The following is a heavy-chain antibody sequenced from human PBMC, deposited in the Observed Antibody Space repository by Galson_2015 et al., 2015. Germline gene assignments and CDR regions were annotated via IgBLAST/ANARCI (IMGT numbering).Heavy chain of an antibody. CDR2: ISWNSGSI. CDR3: AKERRDYCSGGSCYLDNAFDI. CDR1: GFTFDDYA. Sequence: SLRLSCAASGFTFDDYAMHWVRQAPGKGLEWVSGISWNSGSIGYADSVKGRFTISRDNAENSLYLQMNSLRAEDTALYYCAKERRDYCSGGSCYLDNAFDIWGQGTMVTVSS. J-gene: IGHJ3*02. V-gene: IGHV3-9*01. D-gene: IGHD2-15*01.